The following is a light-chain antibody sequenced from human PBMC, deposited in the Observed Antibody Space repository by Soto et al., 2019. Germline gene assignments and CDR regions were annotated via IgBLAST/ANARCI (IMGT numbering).Light chain of an antibody. J-gene: IGKJ1*01. Sequence: EIVLTQSPATLSLSPGERATVSCRASQSFSSYLAFYQQKPGQAPSLLIYDASNISTFIPSRFSGSCAGTEFTLTISSLQAEDFATYYCQQLNSYRTFGQGTKVDI. V-gene: IGKV3-11*01. CDR1: QSFSSY. CDR3: QQLNSYRT. CDR2: DAS.